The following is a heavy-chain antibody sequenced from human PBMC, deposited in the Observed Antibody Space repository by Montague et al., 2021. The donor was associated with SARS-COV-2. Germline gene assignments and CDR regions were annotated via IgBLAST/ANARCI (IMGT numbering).Heavy chain of an antibody. CDR1: NGSINNYY. CDR3: AREGLHNWFDP. CDR2: IYYRGST. V-gene: IGHV4-59*01. Sequence: SETLSLTCTVSNGSINNYYWSWVRQPPGKRLEWICYIYYRGSTNYNPSLESRVTMSIDTSKNQFSLKLRSVTAADTAVYFCAREGLHNWFDPWGQGTLVTVSS. J-gene: IGHJ5*02.